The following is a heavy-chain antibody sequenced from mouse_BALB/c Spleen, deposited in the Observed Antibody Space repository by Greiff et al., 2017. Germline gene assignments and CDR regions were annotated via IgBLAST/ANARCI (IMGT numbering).Heavy chain of an antibody. D-gene: IGHD4-1*01. CDR1: GFTFTDYY. V-gene: IGHV7-3*02. CDR2: IRNKANGYTT. J-gene: IGHJ2*01. Sequence: EVKLMESGGGLVQPGGSLRLSCATSGFTFTDYYMSWVRQPPGKALEWLGFIRNKANGYTTESSASVKGRFTISRNNSQSILYLQMNTLRAEDVATYYCARASNAGTKFDYWGQGTTLTVSA. CDR3: ARASNAGTKFDY.